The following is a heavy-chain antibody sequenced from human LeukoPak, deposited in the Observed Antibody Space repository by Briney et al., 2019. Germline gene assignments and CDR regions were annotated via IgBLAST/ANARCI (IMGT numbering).Heavy chain of an antibody. V-gene: IGHV3-23*01. CDR3: AKGSLRRGDYY. Sequence: GGSLRLSCAASGFTFSSYAMSWVRPAPGKGLEWVSAISGSGGSTYYADSVKGRFTISRDNSKNTLYLQMNSLRAEDTAVYYCAKGSLRRGDYYWGQGTLVTVSS. CDR2: ISGSGGST. J-gene: IGHJ4*02. D-gene: IGHD3-16*01. CDR1: GFTFSSYA.